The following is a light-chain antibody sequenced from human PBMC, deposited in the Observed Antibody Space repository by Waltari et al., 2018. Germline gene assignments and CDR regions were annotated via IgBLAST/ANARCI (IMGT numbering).Light chain of an antibody. Sequence: QSALTQPASVSGSPGQSINISCTGTRGDVGAYNYISWYQQRPGQAHTLILYDLNKRPSGLSNLFVCSKSGNTASLTISGLQAEDEADYYCCSYASSGTFVFGGVTKLTV. CDR1: RGDVGAYNY. CDR3: CSYASSGTFV. J-gene: IGLJ2*01. V-gene: IGLV2-14*03. CDR2: DLN.